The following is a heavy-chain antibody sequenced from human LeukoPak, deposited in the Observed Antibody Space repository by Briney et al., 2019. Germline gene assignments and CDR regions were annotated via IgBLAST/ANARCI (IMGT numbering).Heavy chain of an antibody. CDR1: GGTFSSYA. Sequence: SVKVSCKASGGTFSSYAISWVRQAPGQGLEWMGGIIPIFGTANYAQKFQGRVTITTDESTSTAYMELSSLRSEDTAVYYCARRDYDFWSGYLGNWFDPWGQGTLVTVSS. CDR2: IIPIFGTA. V-gene: IGHV1-69*05. CDR3: ARRDYDFWSGYLGNWFDP. J-gene: IGHJ5*02. D-gene: IGHD3-3*01.